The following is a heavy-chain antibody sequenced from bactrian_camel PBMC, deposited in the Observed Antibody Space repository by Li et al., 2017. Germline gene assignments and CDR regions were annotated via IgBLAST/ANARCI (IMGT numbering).Heavy chain of an antibody. Sequence: VQLVESGGGSVQIGGSRRLTCAASQLTRCMAWFRQAPGKEREGVASIAPGGDWTYYDDSVKGRFTISRDNAKKTVDLQMNSLKPVDTAMYYCAAARTYCSGHYLVPVSHYDYWGQGTQVTVS. CDR1: QLTRC. D-gene: IGHD2*01. CDR2: IAPGGDWT. J-gene: IGHJ4*01. V-gene: IGHV3S40*01. CDR3: AAARTYCSGHYLVPVSHYDY.